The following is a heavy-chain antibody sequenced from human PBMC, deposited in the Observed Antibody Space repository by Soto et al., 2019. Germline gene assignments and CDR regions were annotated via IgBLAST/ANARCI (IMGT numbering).Heavy chain of an antibody. J-gene: IGHJ4*02. CDR3: ARDANFAYCGGDCSHFDY. CDR1: GFTFSSYA. CDR2: ISYDGSNK. D-gene: IGHD2-21*02. Sequence: GGSLRLSCAASGFTFSSYAMHWVRKAPGKGLEWVAVISYDGSNKYYADSVKGRFTISRDNSKNTLYLQMNSLRAEDTAVYYCARDANFAYCGGDCSHFDYWGQGTLVTVSS. V-gene: IGHV3-30-3*01.